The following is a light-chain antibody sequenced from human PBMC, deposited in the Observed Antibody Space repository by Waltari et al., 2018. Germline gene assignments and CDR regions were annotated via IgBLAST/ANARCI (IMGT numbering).Light chain of an antibody. CDR2: DVN. V-gene: IGLV2-14*03. CDR1: SSDVGGYKY. CDR3: SSYTSSSTLV. Sequence: QSALTQPASVSGSPGQSITISCTGTSSDVGGYKYVSWYQQHPGKAPKRMIYDVNIRPSGGSNRFSGSKSGNTASLTISGLQAEDEADYYCSSYTSSSTLVFGAGTKLTVL. J-gene: IGLJ2*01.